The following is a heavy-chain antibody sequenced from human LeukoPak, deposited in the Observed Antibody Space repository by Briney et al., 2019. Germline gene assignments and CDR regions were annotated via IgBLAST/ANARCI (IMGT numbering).Heavy chain of an antibody. CDR1: GGSITNYY. CDR2: IYTSGST. CDR3: AREGIHYDYVWGSYRVPFDY. V-gene: IGHV4-4*07. J-gene: IGHJ4*02. D-gene: IGHD3-16*02. Sequence: SETLSLTCTVSGGSITNYYWSWIRQPAGKGLEWIGHIYTSGSTNYNPSLKSRVTMSVDTSKNQFSLKLNSVTAADTAVYYCAREGIHYDYVWGSYRVPFDYWGQGTLVTVSS.